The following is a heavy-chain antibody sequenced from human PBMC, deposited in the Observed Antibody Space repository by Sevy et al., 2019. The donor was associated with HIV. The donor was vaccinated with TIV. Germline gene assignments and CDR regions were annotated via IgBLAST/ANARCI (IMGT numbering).Heavy chain of an antibody. Sequence: GGCLRLSCAASGFTFSDYYMSWIRQAPGKGLEWVSYISSSGSTIYYADSVKGRFTISRDNAKNSLYLQMNSLRAEDTAVYYCAKVRTEYYYYYGMDVWGHGTTVTVSS. D-gene: IGHD3-10*01. J-gene: IGHJ6*02. CDR3: AKVRTEYYYYYGMDV. V-gene: IGHV3-11*01. CDR1: GFTFSDYY. CDR2: ISSSGSTI.